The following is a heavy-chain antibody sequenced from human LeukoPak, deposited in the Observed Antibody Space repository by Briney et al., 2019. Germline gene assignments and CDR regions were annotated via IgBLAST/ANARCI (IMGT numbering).Heavy chain of an antibody. V-gene: IGHV4-59*12. CDR3: ARGRRDYYDSSGHRYYFDY. D-gene: IGHD3-22*01. CDR1: GGSISSYY. CDR2: IYYSGST. Sequence: SETLSLTCTVSGGSISSYYWSWIRQPPGKGLEWIGYIYYSGSTNYNPSLKSRVTISVDTSKNQFSLKLSSVTAADTAVYYCARGRRDYYDSSGHRYYFDYWGQGTLVTVSS. J-gene: IGHJ4*02.